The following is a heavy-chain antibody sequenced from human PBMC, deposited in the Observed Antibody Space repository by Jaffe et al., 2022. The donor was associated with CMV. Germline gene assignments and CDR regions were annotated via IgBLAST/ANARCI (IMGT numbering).Heavy chain of an antibody. CDR3: AHSRIQLWPRALSTFDY. CDR1: GFSLNTSGVG. CDR2: IYWNDDK. J-gene: IGHJ4*02. Sequence: QITLKESGPTLVKPTQTLTLTCTFSGFSLNTSGVGVGWIRQPPGKALEWLALIYWNDDKRYSPSLKSRLTITKDTSKNQVVLTMTNMDPVDTATYYCAHSRIQLWPRALSTFDYWGQGTLVTVSS. V-gene: IGHV2-5*01. D-gene: IGHD5-18*01.